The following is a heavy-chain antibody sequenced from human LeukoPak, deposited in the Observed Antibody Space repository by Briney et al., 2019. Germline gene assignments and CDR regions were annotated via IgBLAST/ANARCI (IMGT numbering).Heavy chain of an antibody. CDR3: ARDSLGGWSDY. J-gene: IGHJ4*02. D-gene: IGHD6-19*01. Sequence: SETLSLTCAVYGGSFSGYYWSWIRQPPGKGLEWIGEINHSGSTNYNPSLKSRVTISVDTSKNQFSLKLSSVTAADTAVYYCARDSLGGWSDYWGQGTLVTVSS. V-gene: IGHV4-34*01. CDR1: GGSFSGYY. CDR2: INHSGST.